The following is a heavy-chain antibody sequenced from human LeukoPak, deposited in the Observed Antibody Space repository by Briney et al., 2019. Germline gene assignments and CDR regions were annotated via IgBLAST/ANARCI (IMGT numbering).Heavy chain of an antibody. V-gene: IGHV5-51*01. CDR3: ARQSCSSTSCYGGHRWFDP. CDR1: GSSFTSYW. Sequence: GEPLKISCKGSGSSFTSYWIGWVRQLPGKGLEWMGIIYPGDSDTRYSPSFQGQVTISADKSISTAYLQWSSLKASDTAMYYCARQSCSSTSCYGGHRWFDPWGQGTLVTVSS. CDR2: IYPGDSDT. D-gene: IGHD2-2*01. J-gene: IGHJ5*02.